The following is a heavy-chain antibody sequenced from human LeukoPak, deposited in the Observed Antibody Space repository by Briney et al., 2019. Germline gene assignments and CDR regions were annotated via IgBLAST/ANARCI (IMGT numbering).Heavy chain of an antibody. J-gene: IGHJ4*02. Sequence: SETLSLTCTVSGGSISSSSYYWGWIRQPPGKGLEWIGSIYYSGSTYYNPSLKSRVTISVDTSKNQFSLKLSSVTAADTAVYYCARDLEKHYYDSSGYYPFDYWGQGTLVTVSS. V-gene: IGHV4-39*07. CDR3: ARDLEKHYYDSSGYYPFDY. D-gene: IGHD3-22*01. CDR2: IYYSGST. CDR1: GGSISSSSYY.